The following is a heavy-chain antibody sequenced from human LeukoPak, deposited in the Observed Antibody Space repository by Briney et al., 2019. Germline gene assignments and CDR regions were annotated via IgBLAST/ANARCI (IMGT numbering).Heavy chain of an antibody. Sequence: ASVKVSCKASGYTFTSYGISWVRQAPGQGLEWMGWISAYNGNTNYAQKLQGRVTMTTDTSASTAYMELRSLRSDDTAVYYCARGVTARGFYYYMDVWGKGTTVTISS. D-gene: IGHD2-21*02. J-gene: IGHJ6*03. CDR1: GYTFTSYG. V-gene: IGHV1-18*01. CDR2: ISAYNGNT. CDR3: ARGVTARGFYYYMDV.